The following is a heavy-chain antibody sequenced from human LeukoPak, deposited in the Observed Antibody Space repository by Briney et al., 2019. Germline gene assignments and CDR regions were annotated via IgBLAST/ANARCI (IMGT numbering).Heavy chain of an antibody. Sequence: GASVKVSCKASGGTFSSYAISWVPQAPGQGLEWMGGIIPIFGTANYAQKFQGRVTITADESTSTAYMELSSLRSEDTAVYYCARSPSRDYSSHDYWGQGTLVTVSS. CDR3: ARSPSRDYSSHDY. CDR1: GGTFSSYA. D-gene: IGHD6-13*01. V-gene: IGHV1-69*13. J-gene: IGHJ4*02. CDR2: IIPIFGTA.